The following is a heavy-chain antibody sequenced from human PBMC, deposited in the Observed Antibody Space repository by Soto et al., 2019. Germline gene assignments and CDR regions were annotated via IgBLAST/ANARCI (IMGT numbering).Heavy chain of an antibody. D-gene: IGHD2-15*01. V-gene: IGHV5-51*01. CDR2: IYPGDSDT. CDR3: ARHVDCSGGSCYSPTRRPSWSDP. Sequence: WGSLKISCKGSGYSFTRYWFGRGRQIPGKSLEWEGVIYPGDSDTRYSPSFQGQVTISADKSISTAYLQWSSLKASDTAMYYCARHVDCSGGSCYSPTRRPSWSDPWGQGTLVTVSS. CDR1: GYSFTRYW. J-gene: IGHJ5*02.